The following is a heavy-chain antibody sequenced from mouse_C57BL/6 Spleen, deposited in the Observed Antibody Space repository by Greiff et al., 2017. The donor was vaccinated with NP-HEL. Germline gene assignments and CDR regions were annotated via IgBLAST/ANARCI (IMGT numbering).Heavy chain of an antibody. CDR2: IDPENGDT. Sequence: EVKLQESGAELVRPGASVKLSCTASGFNIKAAYMHWVKQRPEQGLEWIGWIDPENGDTEYASKFQGKATITADTSSNTAYLQLSSLTSEDTAVYYCTTGLLRHAMDYWGQGTSVTVSS. CDR1: GFNIKAAY. D-gene: IGHD1-2*01. J-gene: IGHJ4*01. CDR3: TTGLLRHAMDY. V-gene: IGHV14-4*01.